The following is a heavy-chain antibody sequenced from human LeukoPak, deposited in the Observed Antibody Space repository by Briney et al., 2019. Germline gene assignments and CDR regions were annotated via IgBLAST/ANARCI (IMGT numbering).Heavy chain of an antibody. CDR2: IWYDGSNE. V-gene: IGHV3-33*01. Sequence: PGGSLRLSCAASGFIFSSYGMHWVRQAPGKGLEWVAVIWYDGSNEYYVDSVKGRFTISRDNSKNTLYLQMNSVRAEDTAVYYCAREREGGYKDCWGQGTLVTVSS. J-gene: IGHJ4*02. CDR1: GFIFSSYG. CDR3: AREREGGYKDC. D-gene: IGHD2-2*02.